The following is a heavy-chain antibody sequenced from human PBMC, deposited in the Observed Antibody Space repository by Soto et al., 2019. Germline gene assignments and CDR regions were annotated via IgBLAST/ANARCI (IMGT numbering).Heavy chain of an antibody. V-gene: IGHV4-31*03. CDR1: GGSISSSGYY. J-gene: IGHJ4*02. Sequence: SETLSLTCTVSGGSISSSGYYWSWIRQHPGKGLEWIGCIYYSGITYYNPSLKSRVTISVDTSKNQFSLKLSSVTAADTAVYYCARHRYSYGVYYFDYWGQGTLITVSS. CDR2: IYYSGIT. D-gene: IGHD5-18*01. CDR3: ARHRYSYGVYYFDY.